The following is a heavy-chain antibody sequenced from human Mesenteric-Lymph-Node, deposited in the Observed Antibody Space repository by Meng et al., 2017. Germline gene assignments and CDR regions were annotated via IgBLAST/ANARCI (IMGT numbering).Heavy chain of an antibody. D-gene: IGHD3-10*01. CDR1: GFTFSNSY. Sequence: GESLKISCAASGFTFSNSYMSWVRQAPGKGLEWVSYITKTGSAMYYADSVKGRFTISRDNAKTSLYLEMIYLGADDTAVYYCARLRSYSSNYYGLDVWGQGTTVTVSS. V-gene: IGHV3-11*04. CDR2: ITKTGSAM. CDR3: ARLRSYSSNYYGLDV. J-gene: IGHJ6*02.